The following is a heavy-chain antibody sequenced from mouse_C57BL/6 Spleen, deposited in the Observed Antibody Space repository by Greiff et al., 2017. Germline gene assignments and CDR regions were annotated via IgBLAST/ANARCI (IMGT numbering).Heavy chain of an antibody. V-gene: IGHV1-18*01. Sequence: EVKLMESGPELVKPGASVKIPCKASGYTFTDYNMDWVKQSHGKSLEWIGDINPNNGGTIYNQKFKGKATLTVDKSSSTAYMELRSLTSEDTAVYYCARREGNPFAYWGQGTLVTVSA. D-gene: IGHD2-1*01. J-gene: IGHJ3*01. CDR3: ARREGNPFAY. CDR2: INPNNGGT. CDR1: GYTFTDYN.